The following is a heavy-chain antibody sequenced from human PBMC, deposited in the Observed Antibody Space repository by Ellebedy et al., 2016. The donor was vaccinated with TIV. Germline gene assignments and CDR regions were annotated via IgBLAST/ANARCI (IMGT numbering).Heavy chain of an antibody. CDR2: LNPSTGGT. D-gene: IGHD4-23*01. CDR1: GYTFTTYY. J-gene: IGHJ2*01. CDR3: ARGPYGGISVWYFDV. V-gene: IGHV1-46*01. Sequence: ASVKVSCKASGYTFTTYYIHWVRQAPGQGLEWVGPLNPSTGGTSYAQKCQGRVTLTRDTSTSTAYMELSSLRSDDTAVYYCARGPYGGISVWYFDVWGRGTLVTVSS.